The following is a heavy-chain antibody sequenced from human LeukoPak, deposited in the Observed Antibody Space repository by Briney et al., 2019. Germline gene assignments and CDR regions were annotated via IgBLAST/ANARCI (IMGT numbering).Heavy chain of an antibody. J-gene: IGHJ4*02. Sequence: SETLSLTCAVSGGSFSGYFWSWIRQPPGKGLEWIGEINHSGDISYNPSLKSRLTISVDTSKTQFSLKLNSVTAADTAVYYCARVRVGASPWAQGTLVTVSS. CDR1: GGSFSGYF. CDR3: ARVRVGASP. CDR2: INHSGDI. V-gene: IGHV4-34*01. D-gene: IGHD4-17*01.